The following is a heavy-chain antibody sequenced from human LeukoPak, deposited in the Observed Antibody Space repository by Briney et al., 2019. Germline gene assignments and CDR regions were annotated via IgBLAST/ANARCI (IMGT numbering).Heavy chain of an antibody. CDR3: AREVAGNLYYFDY. D-gene: IGHD6-19*01. Sequence: GGSLRLSCAASGFTFSSYWMSWVRQAPGKGLEWVANIKQDGSEKYYVDSVKGRFTISRDNAKNSLYLQMNSLRAEDTAVYYCAREVAGNLYYFDYWGQGTLVTVSS. V-gene: IGHV3-7*01. CDR2: IKQDGSEK. J-gene: IGHJ4*02. CDR1: GFTFSSYW.